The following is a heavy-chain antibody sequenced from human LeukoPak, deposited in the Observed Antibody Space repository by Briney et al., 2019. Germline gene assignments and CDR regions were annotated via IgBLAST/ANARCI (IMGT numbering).Heavy chain of an antibody. CDR2: ISGSGDNT. J-gene: IGHJ4*02. D-gene: IGHD2-21*02. V-gene: IGHV3-23*01. Sequence: GGSLRLSCAASAFTFSRYGMHWVRQAPGKGLEWVSAISGSGDNTYYADSVKGRFTVSRDNSKNTLYVQMKSLRAEDTAVYYCAKDFVVVPGNVNYFDYWGQGTLVTVSS. CDR3: AKDFVVVPGNVNYFDY. CDR1: AFTFSRYG.